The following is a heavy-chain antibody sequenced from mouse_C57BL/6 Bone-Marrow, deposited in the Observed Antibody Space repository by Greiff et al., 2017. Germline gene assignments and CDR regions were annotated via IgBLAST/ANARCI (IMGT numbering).Heavy chain of an antibody. CDR2: ISNGGGST. J-gene: IGHJ2*01. V-gene: IGHV5-12*01. CDR1: GFTFSDYY. CDR3: ARRGGDYFDY. Sequence: EVKLMESGGGLVQPGGSLKLSCAASGFTFSDYYMYWVRQTPEKRLEWVAYISNGGGSTYYPDTVKGRFTISRDNAKNTLYLQMSRLKSEDTAMYYCARRGGDYFDYWGQGTTLTVSS.